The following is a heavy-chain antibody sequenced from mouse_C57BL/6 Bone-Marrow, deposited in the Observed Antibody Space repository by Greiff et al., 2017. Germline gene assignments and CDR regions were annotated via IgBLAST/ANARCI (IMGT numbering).Heavy chain of an antibody. V-gene: IGHV1-55*01. CDR3: ATSTLVATRYAMDY. D-gene: IGHD1-1*01. CDR2: IYPGSGST. CDR1: GYTFTSYW. J-gene: IGHJ4*01. Sequence: QVQLQQSGAELVKPGASVKMSCKASGYTFTSYWITWVKQRPGQGLEWIGDIYPGSGSTNYNEKFKSKATLTVDTSSSTAYMQLSSLTSEDSAVYYCATSTLVATRYAMDYWGQGTSVTVSS.